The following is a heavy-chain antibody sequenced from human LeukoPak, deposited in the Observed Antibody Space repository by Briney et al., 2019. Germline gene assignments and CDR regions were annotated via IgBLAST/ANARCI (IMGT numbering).Heavy chain of an antibody. CDR2: IIPILGIA. CDR3: ARDRGTKLWSTL. D-gene: IGHD3-10*01. V-gene: IGHV1-69*04. Sequence: SVKVSCKASGGTFSSYTISWVRQAPGQGLEWMVRIIPILGIANYAQKFQGRVTITVDTYTSTAYMELSSLRWEDAAVYYCARDRGTKLWSTLWGQGTLVTVSS. CDR1: GGTFSSYT. J-gene: IGHJ4*02.